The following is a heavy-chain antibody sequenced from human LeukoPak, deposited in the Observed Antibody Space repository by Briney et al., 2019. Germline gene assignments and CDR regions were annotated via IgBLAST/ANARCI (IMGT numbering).Heavy chain of an antibody. CDR1: GFTFSSYT. CDR3: ARDDRGYSGYHFDH. CDR2: QDGNNK. V-gene: IGHV3-30-3*01. D-gene: IGHD5-12*01. Sequence: GGCLRLSCAASGFTFSSYTFHWVRQAPGKGLEWVAVQDGNNKYYTDSVKGRFTISRDNSKNTLYLQVNSLRAEDTAVYYCARDDRGYSGYHFDHWGQGTLVTVSS. J-gene: IGHJ4*02.